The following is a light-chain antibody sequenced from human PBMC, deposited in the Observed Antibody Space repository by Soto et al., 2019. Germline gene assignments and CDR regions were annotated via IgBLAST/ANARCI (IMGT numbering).Light chain of an antibody. CDR3: SSYTSSSTLV. V-gene: IGLV2-14*01. CDR1: SSDVGGYNY. Sequence: QSALTQPASVSGSPGQSITISCTGTSSDVGGYNYVSWYQQHPGKAPKLMIYEVSNRPSGVSNRFSGSKSGNTASPTISGRQGEDEADYYCSSYTSSSTLVFGTGTKLTVL. J-gene: IGLJ1*01. CDR2: EVS.